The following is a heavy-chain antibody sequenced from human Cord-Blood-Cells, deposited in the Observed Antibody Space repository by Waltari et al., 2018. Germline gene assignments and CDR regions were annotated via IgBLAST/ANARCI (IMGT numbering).Heavy chain of an antibody. D-gene: IGHD6-6*01. CDR3: ATQYSSSYYFDY. CDR1: GFTVSSNY. J-gene: IGHJ4*02. Sequence: EVQLVETGGGLIQPGGSLRLSCAASGFTVSSNYMSWVRQAPGKGLEWVSVIYSGGSTYYTDSVKGRFTISRDNSKNTLYLQMNSLRAEDTAVYYCATQYSSSYYFDYWGQGTLVTVSS. CDR2: IYSGGST. V-gene: IGHV3-53*02.